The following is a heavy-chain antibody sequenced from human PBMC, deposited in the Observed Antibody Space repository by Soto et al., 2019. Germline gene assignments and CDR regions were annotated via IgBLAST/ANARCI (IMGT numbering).Heavy chain of an antibody. Sequence: QVQLQESGPGLVKPSETLSLTCTVSGGSISSYYWSWIRQPPGKGLEWIGYIYYSGSTNYNPSLKSRVTISVDTSKNQFSLKLSSVTAADTAVYYCARSTRIMITFGGVIVPPWGYWGQGTLVTVSS. V-gene: IGHV4-59*01. J-gene: IGHJ4*02. CDR3: ARSTRIMITFGGVIVPPWGY. CDR1: GGSISSYY. D-gene: IGHD3-16*02. CDR2: IYYSGST.